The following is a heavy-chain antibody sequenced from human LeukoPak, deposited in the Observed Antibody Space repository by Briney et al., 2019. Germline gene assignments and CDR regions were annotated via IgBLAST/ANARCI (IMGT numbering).Heavy chain of an antibody. J-gene: IGHJ3*02. V-gene: IGHV3-21*01. CDR3: ARDRGWEQIDAFDI. CDR2: ISSSSSYI. Sequence: PGGSLRLSCAASGFTFSSYSMNWVRQAPGEGLEWVSSISSSSSYIYYADSVKGRFTISRDNAKNSLYLQMNSLRAEDTAVYYCARDRGWEQIDAFDIWGQGTMVTVSS. CDR1: GFTFSSYS. D-gene: IGHD1-26*01.